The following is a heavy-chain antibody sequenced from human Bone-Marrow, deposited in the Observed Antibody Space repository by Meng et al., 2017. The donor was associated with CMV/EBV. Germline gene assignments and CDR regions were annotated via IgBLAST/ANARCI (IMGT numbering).Heavy chain of an antibody. Sequence: GESLKISCAASGFTFSSYVMTWVRQAPGKGLEWVSGISVSGVSTYYADSVKGRFTISRDNSKSTLYLQMNSLRSDDTSVYYCARDLVAAPGGFDYFYGMDVWGQGTTVAVSS. CDR1: GFTFSSYV. D-gene: IGHD6-13*01. CDR2: ISVSGVST. V-gene: IGHV3-23*01. J-gene: IGHJ6*02. CDR3: ARDLVAAPGGFDYFYGMDV.